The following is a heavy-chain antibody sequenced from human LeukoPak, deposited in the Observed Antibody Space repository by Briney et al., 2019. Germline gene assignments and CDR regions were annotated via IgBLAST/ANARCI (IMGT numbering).Heavy chain of an antibody. Sequence: GRSLRLSCAASGFTFSSYAMHWVRQAPGKGLEWVAVISYDGSNKYYADSVKGRFTISRVNSKNTLYLQMNSLRAEDTAVYYCATGPHSSWYGLDYWGQGTLVTVSS. D-gene: IGHD6-13*01. CDR2: ISYDGSNK. J-gene: IGHJ4*02. CDR1: GFTFSSYA. V-gene: IGHV3-30-3*01. CDR3: ATGPHSSWYGLDY.